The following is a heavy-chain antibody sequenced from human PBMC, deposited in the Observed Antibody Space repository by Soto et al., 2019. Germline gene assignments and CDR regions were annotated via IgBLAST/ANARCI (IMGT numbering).Heavy chain of an antibody. V-gene: IGHV3-74*01. D-gene: IGHD1-26*01. J-gene: IGHJ4*02. CDR1: GFTFSSYW. Sequence: GGSLRLSCAASGFTFSSYWMHWVRQAPGKGLVWVSRINNDGTDTIYADSVKGRFAISRDNAKNTVFLEMNSLRADDTAVYYCAKSISGAFDSWGQGTLVTVS. CDR3: AKSISGAFDS. CDR2: INNDGTDT.